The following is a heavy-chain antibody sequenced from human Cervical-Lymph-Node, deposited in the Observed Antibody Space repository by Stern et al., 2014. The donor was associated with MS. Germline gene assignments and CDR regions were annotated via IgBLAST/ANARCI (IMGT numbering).Heavy chain of an antibody. CDR3: ARHQGGIAAY. Sequence: VQLEESGAEVKKPGSSVKVSCTASGDTFSNLDISWVRQAPGHGPEWLGGNTPLFGTANYAQMFQGRVTFTADESTSTIYMELSSLTSDDTAVYYCARHQGGIAAYWGQGTPVTVSS. J-gene: IGHJ4*02. CDR1: GDTFSNLD. CDR2: NTPLFGTA. D-gene: IGHD6-13*01. V-gene: IGHV1-69*01.